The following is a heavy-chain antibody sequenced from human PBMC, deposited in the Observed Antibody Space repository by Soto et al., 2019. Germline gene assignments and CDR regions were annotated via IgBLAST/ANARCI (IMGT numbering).Heavy chain of an antibody. V-gene: IGHV4-59*01. Sequence: SETLSLTCTVSGGSISSYYWSWIRQPPGKGLEWIGYIYYSGSTNYNPSLKSRVTISVDTSKNQFSLKLSSVTAADTAVYYCARSPTSDYYYPGAFDIWGQGTMVTVSS. J-gene: IGHJ3*02. CDR2: IYYSGST. CDR1: GGSISSYY. CDR3: ARSPTSDYYYPGAFDI. D-gene: IGHD3-22*01.